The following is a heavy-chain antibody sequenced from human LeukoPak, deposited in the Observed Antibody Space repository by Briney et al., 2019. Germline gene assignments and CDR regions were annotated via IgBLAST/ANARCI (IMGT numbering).Heavy chain of an antibody. D-gene: IGHD3-10*01. Sequence: ASVTVSCPASVYAFTHFYIHWVRQAPGQGLEWMGWINPNSGGTTYAQKFQGRVTMTTDTSISTAYLELNGLRSDDTAVYYCARDLDYGSGSFSNWGQGAIVTVSS. CDR3: ARDLDYGSGSFSN. V-gene: IGHV1-2*02. J-gene: IGHJ4*02. CDR2: INPNSGGT. CDR1: VYAFTHFY.